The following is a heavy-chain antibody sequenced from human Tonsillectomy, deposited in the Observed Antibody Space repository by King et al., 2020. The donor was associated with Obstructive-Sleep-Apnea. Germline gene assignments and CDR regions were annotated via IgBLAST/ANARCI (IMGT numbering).Heavy chain of an antibody. D-gene: IGHD4-17*01. J-gene: IGHJ4*02. Sequence: QVQLQESGPGLVKPSQTLSLSCSCSGDSITSGGFHWGWVRQYPGKGLEWIGCSYISGSTNYNPSLKSRITMSLDTSKNQFSLKLKSVSAADTAVYYGERAREIGDYEDNWGQGTLVIVSS. CDR1: GDSITSGGFH. CDR3: ERAREIGDYEDN. V-gene: IGHV4-31*03. CDR2: SYISGST.